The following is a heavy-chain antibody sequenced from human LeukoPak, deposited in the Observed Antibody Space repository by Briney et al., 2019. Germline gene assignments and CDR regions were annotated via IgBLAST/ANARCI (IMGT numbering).Heavy chain of an antibody. CDR2: ISSSSSYI. CDR3: ATKVQLERLAGMDV. CDR1: GFTFSSYS. D-gene: IGHD1-1*01. Sequence: GGSLRLSCAASGFTFSSYSMNWVRQAPGKGLEWVSSISSSSSYIYYADSVKGRFTISRDNAKNSLYLQMNRLRAEDTAVYYCATKVQLERLAGMDVWGQGTTVTVSS. J-gene: IGHJ6*02. V-gene: IGHV3-21*01.